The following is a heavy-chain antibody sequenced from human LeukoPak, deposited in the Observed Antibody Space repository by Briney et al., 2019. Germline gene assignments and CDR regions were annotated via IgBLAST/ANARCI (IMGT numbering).Heavy chain of an antibody. CDR1: GFTFSDRY. V-gene: IGHV3-11*01. D-gene: IGHD2-2*01. CDR2: IGGSGSDI. J-gene: IGHJ4*02. CDR3: ARYARLLDY. Sequence: GGSLRLSCAASGFTFSDRYMTWIRQAPGKGLEYISYIGGSGSDITYADSVRGRFTVSRDNAKNSLYLQMNSLRVEDTAVYYCARYARLLDYWGQGSLVTVSS.